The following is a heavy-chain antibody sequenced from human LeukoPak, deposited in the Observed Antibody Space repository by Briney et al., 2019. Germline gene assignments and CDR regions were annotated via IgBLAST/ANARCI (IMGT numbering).Heavy chain of an antibody. CDR1: GGSISSYY. CDR3: ARGRGNWFDP. D-gene: IGHD5-12*01. V-gene: IGHV4-59*01. CDR2: IYYSGST. J-gene: IGHJ5*02. Sequence: SETLSLTCTVSGGSISSYYWSWIRQPPGKGLEWIGYIYYSGSTNYDPSLKSRVTISVDTSKNQFSLKLSSVTAADTAVYYCARGRGNWFDPWGQGTLVTVSS.